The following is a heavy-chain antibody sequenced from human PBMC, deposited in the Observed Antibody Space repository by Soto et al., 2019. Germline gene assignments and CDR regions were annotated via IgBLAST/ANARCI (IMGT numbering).Heavy chain of an antibody. V-gene: IGHV1-69*06. CDR2: IIPIFGTA. J-gene: IGHJ6*02. D-gene: IGHD2-2*02. CDR1: GGTFSSYA. Sequence: QVQLVQSGAEVKKPGSSVKVSCKASGGTFSSYAISWVRQAPGQGLEWMGGIIPIFGTANYAQKFQGRVTITADKSTSTAYMELSSLRSEYTAVYYCARDGLPSGYCSSTSCYTWWKYYYYGMDVWGQGTTVTVSS. CDR3: ARDGLPSGYCSSTSCYTWWKYYYYGMDV.